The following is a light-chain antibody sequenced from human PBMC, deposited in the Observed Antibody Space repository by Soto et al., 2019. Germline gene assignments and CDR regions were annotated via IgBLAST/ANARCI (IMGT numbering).Light chain of an antibody. Sequence: EVVLTQSPGTLSLSPGERATLSCRASQSVNSRYLAWYQQKPGQAPRLLIYGASSRATAIPDRFSASGSGTDFTLTISRLEPEDFAVYYCQQYGSTPWPFGQGTKVEI. CDR3: QQYGSTPWP. J-gene: IGKJ1*01. V-gene: IGKV3-20*01. CDR2: GAS. CDR1: QSVNSRY.